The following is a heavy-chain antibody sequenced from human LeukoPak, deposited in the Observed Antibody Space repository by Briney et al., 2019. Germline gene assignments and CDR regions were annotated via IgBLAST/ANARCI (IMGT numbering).Heavy chain of an antibody. CDR3: ARGPIDYAGNSGRFGP. CDR1: GGSISSYY. Sequence: SETLSLTCTVSGGSISSYYWSWIRQPAGKGLEWIGRIYTSGSTNYNPSLKSRVTMSVDTSKNQFSLKLSSVTAADSAVYYCARGPIDYAGNSGRFGPWGQGILVTVSS. J-gene: IGHJ5*02. D-gene: IGHD4-23*01. CDR2: IYTSGST. V-gene: IGHV4-4*07.